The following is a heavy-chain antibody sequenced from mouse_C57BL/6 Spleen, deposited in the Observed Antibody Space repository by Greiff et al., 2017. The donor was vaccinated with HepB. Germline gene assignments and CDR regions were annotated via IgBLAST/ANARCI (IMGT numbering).Heavy chain of an antibody. D-gene: IGHD2-4*01. J-gene: IGHJ4*01. V-gene: IGHV1-55*01. CDR3: AREGLPSYYYAMDY. Sequence: QVQLQQPGAELVKPGASVKMSCKASGYTFTSYWITWVKQRPGQGLEWIGDIYPGSGSTNNNEKFKSKATLTVDTSSSTAYMQLSSLTSEDSAVYYCAREGLPSYYYAMDYWGQGTSVTVSS. CDR1: GYTFTSYW. CDR2: IYPGSGST.